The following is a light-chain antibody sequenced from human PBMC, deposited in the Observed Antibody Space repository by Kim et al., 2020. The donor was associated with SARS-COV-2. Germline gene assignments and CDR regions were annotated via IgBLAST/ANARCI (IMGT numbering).Light chain of an antibody. J-gene: IGLJ3*02. CDR1: SSKVGSNY. Sequence: GQRVTISCSGTSSKVGSNYVYWYQQLPGTAPSILIYRNNQRPSGVPDHLSCAKSGTSAALAISGLRYEDEADYYCAASDAGLSGWVFGGGTQLTVL. V-gene: IGLV1-47*01. CDR2: RNN. CDR3: AASDAGLSGWV.